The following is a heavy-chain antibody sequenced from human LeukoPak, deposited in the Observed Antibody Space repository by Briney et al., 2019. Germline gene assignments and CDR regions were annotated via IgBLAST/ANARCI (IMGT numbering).Heavy chain of an antibody. V-gene: IGHV3-11*04. D-gene: IGHD3-22*01. CDR3: VREVYFYDDSAMEGGFDI. CDR2: ITSGGTKM. Sequence: GGSLRLSCVASGFKFSDSYMNWIRQAPGKGLEWVSYITSGGTKMYYADCVKGRFTVSRDNAKNSLHLQMNSLRAEDTAVYYCVREVYFYDDSAMEGGFDIWGHGTVVTVSS. J-gene: IGHJ3*02. CDR1: GFKFSDSY.